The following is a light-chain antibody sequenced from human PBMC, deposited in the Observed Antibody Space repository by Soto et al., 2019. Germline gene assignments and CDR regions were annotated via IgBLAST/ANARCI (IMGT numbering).Light chain of an antibody. V-gene: IGKV1-27*01. CDR1: QAISNY. J-gene: IGKJ1*01. Sequence: DIQMTQSPSSLSASVGARVTITCRASQAISNYLAWYQQKPGKIPKVLIYAASTLHSGVPSRFSGSGSWTEFTLTITNVQPEDVATYYCQNYNSAPETFGPGTKVEIK. CDR3: QNYNSAPET. CDR2: AAS.